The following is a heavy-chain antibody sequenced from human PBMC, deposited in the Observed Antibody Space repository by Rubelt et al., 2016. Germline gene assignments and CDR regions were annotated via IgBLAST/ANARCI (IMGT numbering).Heavy chain of an antibody. Sequence: QVQLQESGPGLVKPSQTLSLTCAISGDSVSSNSAAWNWIRQSPSRGLEWLGRTYYRSKWYNDYAVVLKSRITSNPDTSKNQFSLQLNSVTPEDTAVYHCARGIGVAGIPLDYWGQGTLVTVSS. CDR1: GDSVSSNSAA. CDR2: TYYRSKWYN. J-gene: IGHJ4*02. D-gene: IGHD6-19*01. V-gene: IGHV6-1*01. CDR3: ARGIGVAGIPLDY.